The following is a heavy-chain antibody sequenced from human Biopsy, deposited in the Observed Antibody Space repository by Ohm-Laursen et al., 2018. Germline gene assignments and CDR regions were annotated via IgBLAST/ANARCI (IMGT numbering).Heavy chain of an antibody. Sequence: ALVKVSCNASGGTFTNHAVGWVRQAPGQGLEWVGSSIPLFNTANCADKFQGRVTLTADKSTTTAYMELSSLRSEDTAIYYCARFPLGAYDDSGSYRAVEHWYFDLWGRGTLVTVSS. CDR3: ARFPLGAYDDSGSYRAVEHWYFDL. CDR2: SIPLFNTA. J-gene: IGHJ2*01. V-gene: IGHV1-69*06. CDR1: GGTFTNHA. D-gene: IGHD3-22*01.